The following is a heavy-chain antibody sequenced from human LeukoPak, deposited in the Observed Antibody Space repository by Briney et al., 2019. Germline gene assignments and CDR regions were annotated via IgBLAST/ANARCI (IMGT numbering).Heavy chain of an antibody. J-gene: IGHJ6*02. CDR3: ARVRIVQHLDKYYYYAMDV. CDR2: INPNSGGT. CDR1: GYTFTDYY. Sequence: GASVKVSCKASGYTFTDYYMHWVRQAPGQGLEWMGWINPNSGGTNYAQKSQGRVTMTTDTSISTAYMEVSRLRSDDTAVYYCARVRIVQHLDKYYYYAMDVWGQGTTVTVSS. V-gene: IGHV1-2*02. D-gene: IGHD6-13*01.